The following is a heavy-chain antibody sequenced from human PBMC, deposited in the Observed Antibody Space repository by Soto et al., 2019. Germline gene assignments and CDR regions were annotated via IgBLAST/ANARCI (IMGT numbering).Heavy chain of an antibody. CDR3: ARQRPSYCTNGVCLPKRSEYYYLEV. CDR2: INHSGST. V-gene: IGHV4-34*01. D-gene: IGHD2-8*01. J-gene: IGHJ6*03. CDR1: GGSFSGYY. Sequence: SETLSLTCAVYGGSFSGYYWSWIRQPPGKGLEWIGEINHSGSTNYNPSLKSRVTISVDTSKNQFSLKLSSVTAADTAVYYCARQRPSYCTNGVCLPKRSEYYYLEVWRKGNRVTVSS.